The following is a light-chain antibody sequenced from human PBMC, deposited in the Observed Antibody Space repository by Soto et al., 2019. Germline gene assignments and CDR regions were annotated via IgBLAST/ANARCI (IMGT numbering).Light chain of an antibody. CDR3: NSYIITGPYV. CDR2: DVS. CDR1: SSDIGSYNY. V-gene: IGLV2-14*03. J-gene: IGLJ1*01. Sequence: QSALTQPASVSGSPGQSITISCTGTSSDIGSYNYVSWYQQHPGKAPKLIIYDVSNRPSGVSDRFSGSKSGNTASLTISGLQAEDEADYYCNSYIITGPYVFVTGTKVTV.